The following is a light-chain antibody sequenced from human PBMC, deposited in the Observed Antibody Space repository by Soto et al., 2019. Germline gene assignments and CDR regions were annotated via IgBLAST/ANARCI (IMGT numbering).Light chain of an antibody. J-gene: IGLJ3*02. CDR3: ATWDDSLNGWV. CDR2: EVN. V-gene: IGLV2-8*01. Sequence: QDALTQPPSASGYPGQSVAISSTGTSSDFGGYNYVSWYQQHPGKAPKLMIYEVNKRSSGVPDRFSGSTSGTSASLAISGLQSEDESDYYCATWDDSLNGWVFGAGNKVPVL. CDR1: SSDFGGYNY.